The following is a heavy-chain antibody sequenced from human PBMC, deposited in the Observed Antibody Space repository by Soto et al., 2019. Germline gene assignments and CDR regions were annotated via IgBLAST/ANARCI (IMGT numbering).Heavy chain of an antibody. D-gene: IGHD6-13*01. V-gene: IGHV4-30-4*01. CDR3: ARDSWQQLRTSYYYYYGMDV. CDR1: GGSISSGDYY. Sequence: SETLSLTCTVSGGSISSGDYYWSWIRQPPGKGLEWIGYIYYSGSTYYNPSLKSRVTISVDTSKNQFSLKLSSVTAADTAVYYCARDSWQQLRTSYYYYYGMDVWGQGTTVTVSS. CDR2: IYYSGST. J-gene: IGHJ6*02.